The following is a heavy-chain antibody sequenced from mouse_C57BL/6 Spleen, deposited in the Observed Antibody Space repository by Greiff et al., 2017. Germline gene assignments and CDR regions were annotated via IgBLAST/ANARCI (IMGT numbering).Heavy chain of an antibody. CDR3: ARYDGPNWYFDV. CDR2: INPNNGGT. J-gene: IGHJ1*03. D-gene: IGHD2-3*01. Sequence: EVQGVESGPELVKPGASVKMSCKASGYTFTDYNMHWVKQSHGKSLEWIGYINPNNGGTSYNQKFKGKATLTVNKSSSTAYMELRSLTSEDSAVDYCARYDGPNWYFDVWGTGTTVTVSS. V-gene: IGHV1-22*01. CDR1: GYTFTDYN.